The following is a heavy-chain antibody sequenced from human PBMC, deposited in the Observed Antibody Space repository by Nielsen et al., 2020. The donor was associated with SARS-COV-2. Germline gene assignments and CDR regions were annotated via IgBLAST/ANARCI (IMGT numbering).Heavy chain of an antibody. V-gene: IGHV3-21*01. CDR2: ISNSSSYI. CDR3: ARPANDFWSGYYAGSYYYYGMDV. J-gene: IGHJ6*02. Sequence: VRQAPGKGLEWVSSISNSSSYIYYADSVKGRFTISRDNAKNSLYLQMNSLRAEDTAVYYCARPANDFWSGYYAGSYYYYGMDVWGQGTTVTVSS. D-gene: IGHD3-3*01.